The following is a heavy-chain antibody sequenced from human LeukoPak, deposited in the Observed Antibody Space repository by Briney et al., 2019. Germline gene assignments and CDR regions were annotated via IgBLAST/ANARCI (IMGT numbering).Heavy chain of an antibody. J-gene: IGHJ3*02. Sequence: ASVKVSCKASGGTFSSYAISWVRQAPGQGLEWMGWISAYNGNTNYAQKLQGRVTMTTDTSTSTAYMELRSLRSEDTAVYYCAITGEGDAFDIWGQGTMVTVSS. CDR2: ISAYNGNT. CDR1: GGTFSSYA. D-gene: IGHD7-27*01. V-gene: IGHV1-18*01. CDR3: AITGEGDAFDI.